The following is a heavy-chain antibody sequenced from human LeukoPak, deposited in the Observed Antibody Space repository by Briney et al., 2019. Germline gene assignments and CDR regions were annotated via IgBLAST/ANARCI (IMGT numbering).Heavy chain of an antibody. Sequence: GGSLRLSCAASGFTFSSYGMLWVRQAPGKGLEWVAVIWYDGSNKYYADSVKGRFTISRDSSKNTLYLQMNSLRAEDTAVYYCARGRGNCSGGSCQGPDVWGQGTTVTVSS. CDR3: ARGRGNCSGGSCQGPDV. CDR2: IWYDGSNK. CDR1: GFTFSSYG. V-gene: IGHV3-33*01. D-gene: IGHD2-15*01. J-gene: IGHJ6*02.